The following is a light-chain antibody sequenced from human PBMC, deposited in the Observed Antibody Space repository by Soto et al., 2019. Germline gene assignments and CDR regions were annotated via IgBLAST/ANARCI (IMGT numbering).Light chain of an antibody. J-gene: IGLJ3*02. Sequence: QSVLTQPPSTSGTPGQRVTISCSGSSSNIGSNTVNWYQQVPGTAPKLLIYNNNQRPSGVPDRFSGSKSGTSASLALSGLQSEDEAEYWCAAWDDSLYGWLFGGGTKVTVL. CDR3: AAWDDSLYGWL. V-gene: IGLV1-44*01. CDR2: NNN. CDR1: SSNIGSNT.